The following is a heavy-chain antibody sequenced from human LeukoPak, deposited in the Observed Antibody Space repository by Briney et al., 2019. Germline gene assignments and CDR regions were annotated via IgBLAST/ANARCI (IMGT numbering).Heavy chain of an antibody. CDR3: ARGGGLGAFDI. D-gene: IGHD3-16*01. J-gene: IGHJ3*02. V-gene: IGHV3-64*01. CDR1: GFTFSTNA. Sequence: GSLRLSCAVSGFTFSTNAMNWVRQAPGKGLEYVSAISSNGGSTYYANSVKGRFTISRDNSKNTLYLQMGSLRAEDMAVYYCARGGGLGAFDIWGQGTMVTVSS. CDR2: ISSNGGST.